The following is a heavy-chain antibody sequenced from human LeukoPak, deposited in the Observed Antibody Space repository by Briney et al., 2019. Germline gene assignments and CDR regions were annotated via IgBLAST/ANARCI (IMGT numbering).Heavy chain of an antibody. CDR1: GGSIGTYY. V-gene: IGHV4-4*09. D-gene: IGHD2-2*01. CDR2: IYASGSA. J-gene: IGHJ4*02. CDR3: ARHARFCTSTSCYDY. Sequence: SETLSLTCTVSGGSIGTYYWSWFRQPPGKGLEWIGYIYASGSANYNPSLKSRVTISVDTSKSQFSLKLTSVPAADTAVYYCARHARFCTSTSCYDYWGQGTRVSVSS.